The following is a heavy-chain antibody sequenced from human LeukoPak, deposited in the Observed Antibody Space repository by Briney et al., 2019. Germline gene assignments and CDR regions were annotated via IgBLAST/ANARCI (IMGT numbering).Heavy chain of an antibody. CDR3: ARETPTNDY. CDR2: ISSSSYI. Sequence: GGSLRLSCAPSGFTYSIYSMNSVRHAPGKGLECVSSISSSSYIYYPDSVKGRFTISRDNAKNSLYLQMNSLRAEDTAVYYCARETPTNDYWGQGTLVSVSS. CDR1: GFTYSIYS. J-gene: IGHJ4*02. V-gene: IGHV3-21*01.